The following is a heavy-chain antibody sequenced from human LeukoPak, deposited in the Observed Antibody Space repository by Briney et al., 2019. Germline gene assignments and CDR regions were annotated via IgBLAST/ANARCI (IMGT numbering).Heavy chain of an antibody. V-gene: IGHV1-3*01. D-gene: IGHD6-19*01. CDR1: GYTFTSYA. Sequence: ASVKVSCKASGYTFTSYAMHWARQAPGQRLEWMGWINAGNGNTKYSQKFQGRVTITRDTSASTAYMELSSLRSEDTAVYYCARWLAALGGYGMDVWGQGTMVTVSS. CDR2: INAGNGNT. CDR3: ARWLAALGGYGMDV. J-gene: IGHJ6*02.